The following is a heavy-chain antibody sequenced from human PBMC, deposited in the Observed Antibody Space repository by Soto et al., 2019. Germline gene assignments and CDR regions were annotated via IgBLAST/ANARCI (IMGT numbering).Heavy chain of an antibody. J-gene: IGHJ6*02. CDR3: TTVPPMVRTYYYYYYGMDV. CDR2: IKSKTDGGTT. V-gene: IGHV3-15*07. D-gene: IGHD3-10*01. CDR1: GFTFSNAW. Sequence: GSLRLSCAASGFTFSNAWMNWVRQAPGKGLEWVGRIKSKTDGGTTDYAAPVKGRFTISRDDSKNTLYLQMNSLRTEDTAVYYCTTVPPMVRTYYYYYYGMDVWGQGTTVTVSS.